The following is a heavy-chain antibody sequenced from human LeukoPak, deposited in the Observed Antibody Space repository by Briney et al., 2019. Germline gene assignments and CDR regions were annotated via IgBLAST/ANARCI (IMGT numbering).Heavy chain of an antibody. J-gene: IGHJ4*02. D-gene: IGHD6-25*01. CDR1: GGSISSSDYY. CDR2: IHHSGST. V-gene: IGHV4-39*01. CDR3: ARHPGLTSGCDY. Sequence: PSETLSLTCTVSGGSISSSDYYWGWIRQPPGKGLEWIGEIHHSGSTNYNPSLKSRVTISVDTSKNQFSLKLTSVTAADTAVYYCARHPGLTSGCDYWGQGPLVTVSS.